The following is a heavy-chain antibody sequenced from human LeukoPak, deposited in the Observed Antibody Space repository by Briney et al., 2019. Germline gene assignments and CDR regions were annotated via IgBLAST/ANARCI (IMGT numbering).Heavy chain of an antibody. Sequence: SETLSLTCNVSGVSVSDGRYYWTWIRRHPGKGLEWIGYKYYSGSDKYNPSLKSRLTISIDTSKNQFSLQLSSVTAADTATYYCATLYCSGISCLDVFNMWGQGTRVTVSS. V-gene: IGHV4-31*03. CDR2: KYYSGSD. J-gene: IGHJ3*02. D-gene: IGHD2-2*01. CDR3: ATLYCSGISCLDVFNM. CDR1: GVSVSDGRYY.